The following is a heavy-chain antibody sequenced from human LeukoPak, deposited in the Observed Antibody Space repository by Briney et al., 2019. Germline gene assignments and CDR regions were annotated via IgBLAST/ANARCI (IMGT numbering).Heavy chain of an antibody. CDR2: ISWNSGSI. Sequence: SLRLSCAASGFTFDDYAMHWVRQAPGKGLEWVSGISWNSGSIGYADSVKGRFTIFRDNTKNSLYLQMNSLRAEDTALYYCAKNYGSGAYYFDYRGQGTLVTVSS. V-gene: IGHV3-9*01. CDR3: AKNYGSGAYYFDY. D-gene: IGHD3-10*01. CDR1: GFTFDDYA. J-gene: IGHJ4*02.